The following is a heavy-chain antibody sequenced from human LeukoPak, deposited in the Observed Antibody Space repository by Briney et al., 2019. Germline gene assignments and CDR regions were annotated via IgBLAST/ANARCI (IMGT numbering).Heavy chain of an antibody. V-gene: IGHV4-39*01. J-gene: IGHJ4*02. D-gene: IGHD2-21*02. Sequence: SETLSLTCTVSDGSITRSSYYWGWIRQTPGEGLDWIGSIYYTGIAYYNPSLQGRVTMSVDTSRNQFSLKLNSVTVADTAVYYCARLRVTTGFDYWDQGIPVTVSS. CDR1: DGSITRSSYY. CDR2: IYYTGIA. CDR3: ARLRVTTGFDY.